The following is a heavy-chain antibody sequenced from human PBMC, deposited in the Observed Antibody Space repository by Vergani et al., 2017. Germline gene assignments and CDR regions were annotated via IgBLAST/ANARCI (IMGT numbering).Heavy chain of an antibody. CDR2: ISSSGSTI. J-gene: IGHJ6*02. CDR1: GFTFSSYE. Sequence: EVQLVESGGGLVQPGGSLRLSCAASGFTFSSYEMNWVRQAPGKGLEWVSYISSSGSTIYYADSVKGRFTISRDNAKNSLYLQMNSLRAEDTAVYYCAGERITMVGGENGMDVWGQGTTVTVSS. CDR3: AGERITMVGGENGMDV. D-gene: IGHD3-10*01. V-gene: IGHV3-48*03.